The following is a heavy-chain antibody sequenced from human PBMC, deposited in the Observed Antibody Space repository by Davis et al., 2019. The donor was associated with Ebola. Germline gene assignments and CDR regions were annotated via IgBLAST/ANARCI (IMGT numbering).Heavy chain of an antibody. CDR3: ARVRAGTIGLYYFDY. Sequence: PSETLSLTCTVSGCPISSYYWSWIRQRPGKGLEWIGYFYYSGSTNYNPSLKSRVTISVDTSKNQFSLKLSSVTAADTAVYYWARVRAGTIGLYYFDYWGQGTLVTVSS. J-gene: IGHJ4*02. D-gene: IGHD6-19*01. CDR2: FYYSGST. V-gene: IGHV4-59*01. CDR1: GCPISSYY.